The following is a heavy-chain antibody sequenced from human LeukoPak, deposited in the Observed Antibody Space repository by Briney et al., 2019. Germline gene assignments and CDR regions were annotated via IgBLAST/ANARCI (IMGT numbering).Heavy chain of an antibody. CDR1: GFTFSSYS. CDR3: ARVDYFES. CDR2: ISSSSGTI. Sequence: GGSLRLSCAGSGFTFSSYSMSWVRQAPGKGLEWLSYISSSSGTIYYADSVKGRFTTSRDNAKNSLYLQMNSLTDEDTAVYYCARVDYFESWGQGTLVTVSS. J-gene: IGHJ4*02. V-gene: IGHV3-48*02.